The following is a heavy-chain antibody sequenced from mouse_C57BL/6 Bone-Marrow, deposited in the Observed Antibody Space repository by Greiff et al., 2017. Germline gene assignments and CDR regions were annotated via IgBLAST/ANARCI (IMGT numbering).Heavy chain of an antibody. D-gene: IGHD2-5*01. J-gene: IGHJ3*01. CDR2: IDPANGNT. Sequence: VQLQQSVAELVRPGASVKLSCTASGFNFKNTYMHWVKQRPEQGLEWIGRIDPANGNTKYAPKFQGKATITADTSSNTAYLQLSSLTSEDTAIYYCSRSGYSNSWFAYWGQGTLVTVSA. CDR1: GFNFKNTY. V-gene: IGHV14-3*01. CDR3: SRSGYSNSWFAY.